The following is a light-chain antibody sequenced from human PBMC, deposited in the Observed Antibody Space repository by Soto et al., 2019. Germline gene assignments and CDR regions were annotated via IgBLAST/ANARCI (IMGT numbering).Light chain of an antibody. CDR3: LQYGSSPHT. CDR2: GAS. Sequence: EIMFTQSPSTLSLSTGERATLSCRASQSVSSFLAWYQQKPGQAPRLLIHGASTRATGFPARFSGSGSGTDFTLTITRLEPEDFAVYYCLQYGSSPHTFGQGTRL. CDR1: QSVSSF. V-gene: IGKV3-20*01. J-gene: IGKJ5*01.